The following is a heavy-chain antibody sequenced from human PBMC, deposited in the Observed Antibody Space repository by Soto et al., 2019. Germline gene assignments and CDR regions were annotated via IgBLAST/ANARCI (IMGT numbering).Heavy chain of an antibody. CDR3: ARYYDSSGYEDAFDI. J-gene: IGHJ3*02. CDR2: IYHSGST. D-gene: IGHD3-22*01. CDR1: GGSISSGGYS. Sequence: QLQLQESGSGLVKPSQTLSLTCAVSGGSISSGGYSWSWIRQPPGKGLEWIGYIYHSGSTYYNPSLKSRVTISVDRSKNQFSLKLSSVTAADTAVYYFARYYDSSGYEDAFDIWGQGTMVTVSS. V-gene: IGHV4-30-2*01.